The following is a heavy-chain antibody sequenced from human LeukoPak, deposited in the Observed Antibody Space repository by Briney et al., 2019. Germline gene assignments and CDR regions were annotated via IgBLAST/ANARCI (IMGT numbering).Heavy chain of an antibody. Sequence: SQTLSLTCTVSGGSISSGSYYWSWIRQPAGKGLEWIGRIYTSGSSNYNPSLKSRVTMSVDTSKNQFSLKLSSVTAADTAVYYCARDQYYYDSSGYLFDYWGQGTLVTVSS. CDR2: IYTSGSS. CDR1: GGSISSGSYY. V-gene: IGHV4-61*02. D-gene: IGHD3-22*01. J-gene: IGHJ4*02. CDR3: ARDQYYYDSSGYLFDY.